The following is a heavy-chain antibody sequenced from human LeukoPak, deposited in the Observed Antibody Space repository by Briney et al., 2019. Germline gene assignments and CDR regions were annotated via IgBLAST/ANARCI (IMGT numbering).Heavy chain of an antibody. CDR3: ARDIRDPAAPSYYYYYGMDV. V-gene: IGHV3-53*01. Sequence: GGSLRLSCAASGFTVSSHYMSWVRQAPGKGLEWVSVTYSGGNTYYADSVKGRFTISRDNAKNSLYLQMNSLRAEDTAVYYCARDIRDPAAPSYYYYYGMDVWGQGTTVTVSS. D-gene: IGHD2-2*01. J-gene: IGHJ6*02. CDR1: GFTVSSHY. CDR2: TYSGGNT.